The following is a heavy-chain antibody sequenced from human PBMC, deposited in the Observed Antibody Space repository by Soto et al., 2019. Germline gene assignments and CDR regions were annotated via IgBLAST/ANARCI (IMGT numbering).Heavy chain of an antibody. D-gene: IGHD3-3*01. V-gene: IGHV4-30-2*01. CDR2: IYHSGST. Sequence: QLQLQESGSGLVKPSQTLSLTCAVSGGSISSGGYSWSWIRQPPGKGLEWIRYIYHSGSTYYNPSLKSRVTISVDRSKNQFSLKLSSVTAADTAVYYCARAVFGVVGRFDPWGQGTLVTVSS. CDR1: GGSISSGGYS. CDR3: ARAVFGVVGRFDP. J-gene: IGHJ5*02.